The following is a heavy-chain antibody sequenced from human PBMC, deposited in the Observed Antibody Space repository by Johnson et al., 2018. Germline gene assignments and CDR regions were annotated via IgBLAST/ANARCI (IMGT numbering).Heavy chain of an antibody. CDR1: GGTFSIYA. J-gene: IGHJ6*02. CDR3: ARAGTMIYGMDV. CDR2: IIPIFGTG. Sequence: QVQLVESGAEVKKXGSSVKLSCKASGGTFSIYAISWVRQAPGPGLEWMGGIIPIFGTGKYAPKFQGRVTITADESTSTAYMELSSLRPEDTAVYYCARAGTMIYGMDVWGQGTTVTVSS. V-gene: IGHV1-69*01. D-gene: IGHD1-1*01.